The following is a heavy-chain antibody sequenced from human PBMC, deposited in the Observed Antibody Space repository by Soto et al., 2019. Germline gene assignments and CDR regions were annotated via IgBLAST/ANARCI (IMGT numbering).Heavy chain of an antibody. J-gene: IGHJ1*01. Sequence: ASVKVSCKASGYTFTGYYMHWVRQAPGQGLEWMEWINPNSGGTNYAQKFQGRVTMTRDTSISTAYMELSRLRSDDTAVYYCARDSSTGHQYFKHWGQGTLVTVYS. CDR3: ARDSSTGHQYFKH. D-gene: IGHD4-17*01. CDR2: INPNSGGT. CDR1: GYTFTGYY. V-gene: IGHV1-2*02.